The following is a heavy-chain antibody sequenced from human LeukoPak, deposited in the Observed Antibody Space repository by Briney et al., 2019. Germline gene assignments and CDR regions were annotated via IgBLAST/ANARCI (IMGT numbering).Heavy chain of an antibody. D-gene: IGHD6-19*01. V-gene: IGHV4-39*01. Sequence: KPSETLSLTCTVSGGSISSSSYSWGWIRQPPGKGLEWIGSINYSGSTPYNPSLKSRVSISVDTSKNQFSLNLSSLTTADTAVYYCARRRAVPGHYYFDYWGQGTLVTVSS. CDR3: ARRRAVPGHYYFDY. J-gene: IGHJ4*02. CDR1: GGSISSSSYS. CDR2: INYSGST.